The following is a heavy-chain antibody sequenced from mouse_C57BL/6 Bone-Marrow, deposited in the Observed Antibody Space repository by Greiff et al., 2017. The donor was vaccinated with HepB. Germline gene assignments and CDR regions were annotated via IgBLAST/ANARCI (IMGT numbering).Heavy chain of an antibody. CDR3: AVRGGSRRYYAMDY. CDR2: IWTGGGT. V-gene: IGHV2-9-1*01. CDR1: GFSLTSYA. J-gene: IGHJ4*01. Sequence: VKLVESGPGLVAPSQSLSITCTVSGFSLTSYAISWVRQPPGKGLEWLGVIWTGGGTNYNSALKSRLSISKDNSKSQVFLKMNSLQTDDTARYYCAVRGGSRRYYAMDYWGQGTSVTVSS. D-gene: IGHD1-1*01.